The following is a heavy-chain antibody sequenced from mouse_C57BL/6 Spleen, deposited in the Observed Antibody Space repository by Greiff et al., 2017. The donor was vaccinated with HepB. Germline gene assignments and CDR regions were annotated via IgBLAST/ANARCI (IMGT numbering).Heavy chain of an antibody. Sequence: VQLQQPGAELVKPGASVKLSCKASGYTFTSYWMQWVKQRPGQGLEWIGEIDPSDSYTNYNQKFKGKATLTVDTSSSTAYMQLSSLTSEDSAVYYCARSATVVATPHAMDYWGQGTSVTVSS. CDR2: IDPSDSYT. CDR1: GYTFTSYW. J-gene: IGHJ4*01. CDR3: ARSATVVATPHAMDY. D-gene: IGHD1-1*01. V-gene: IGHV1-50*01.